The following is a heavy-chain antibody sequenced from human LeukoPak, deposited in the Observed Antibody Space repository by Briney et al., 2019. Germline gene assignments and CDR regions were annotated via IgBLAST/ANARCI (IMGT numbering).Heavy chain of an antibody. D-gene: IGHD6-6*01. CDR2: IYYSGST. Sequence: SETLSLTCSVSGGSIGRGSYYWGWIRQSPGKGLEWIGSIYYSGSTNYNPSLKSRVTISVDTSKNQFSLRLSSVTAADTAVYYCARDWGVSARPGYMDVWGKGTTVTVSS. J-gene: IGHJ6*03. CDR1: GGSIGRGSYY. CDR3: ARDWGVSARPGYMDV. V-gene: IGHV4-39*07.